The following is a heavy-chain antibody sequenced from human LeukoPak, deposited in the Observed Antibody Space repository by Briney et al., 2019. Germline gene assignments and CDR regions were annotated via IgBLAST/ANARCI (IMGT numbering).Heavy chain of an antibody. Sequence: GGSLRLSCAASGFTFSDYYMSWIRQAPGKGLEWVSYISSSSSYTNYADSVKGRFTISRDNAKNSLYLQMNSLRAEDTAVYYSARDRGGYGGRAYFAYWGQGPLVPASS. V-gene: IGHV3-11*05. CDR1: GFTFSDYY. CDR2: ISSSSSYT. D-gene: IGHD5-12*01. J-gene: IGHJ4*02. CDR3: ARDRGGYGGRAYFAY.